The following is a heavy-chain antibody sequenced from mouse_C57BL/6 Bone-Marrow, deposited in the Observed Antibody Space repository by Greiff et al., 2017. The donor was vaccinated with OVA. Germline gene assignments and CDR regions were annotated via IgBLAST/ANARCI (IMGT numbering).Heavy chain of an antibody. Sequence: QVQLQQPGAELVKPGASVKMSCKASGYTFTSYWITWVKQRPGQGLEWIGDIYPGSGRTNYNEKFKSKATLTVDTSSSTAYMQLSSLTSEDSAVYYCARSGITTVEGDFAMDYWGQGTSATVSS. J-gene: IGHJ4*01. D-gene: IGHD1-1*01. CDR2: IYPGSGRT. CDR3: ARSGITTVEGDFAMDY. V-gene: IGHV1-55*01. CDR1: GYTFTSYW.